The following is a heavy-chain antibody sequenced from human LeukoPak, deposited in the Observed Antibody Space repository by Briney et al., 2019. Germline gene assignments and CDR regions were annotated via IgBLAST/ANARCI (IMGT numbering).Heavy chain of an antibody. CDR2: IKQDGSEK. D-gene: IGHD3-3*01. J-gene: IGHJ4*02. V-gene: IGHV3-7*01. Sequence: GGSLRLSCAASGFTFSSYWMSWVRQAPGKGLEWVANIKQDGSEKYYVDSVKGRFTISRDNAKNSLYLQMNSLRAEDTAVYYCARTIFGVVTAEYYFDYWGQGTLVTVFS. CDR3: ARTIFGVVTAEYYFDY. CDR1: GFTFSSYW.